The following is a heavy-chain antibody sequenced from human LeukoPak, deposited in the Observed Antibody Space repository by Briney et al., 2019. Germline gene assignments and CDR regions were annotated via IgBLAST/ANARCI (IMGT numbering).Heavy chain of an antibody. CDR3: AREHDFWSPYAFDI. J-gene: IGHJ3*02. CDR1: GYTLTNYG. D-gene: IGHD3-3*01. Sequence: ASVKVSCKASGYTLTNYGITWVRQAPGQRLEWMGWINAGNGNTKYSQKFQGRVTITRDTSATTAYMELSTLRSEDTAVYYCAREHDFWSPYAFDIWGQGTMVTVSS. V-gene: IGHV1-3*01. CDR2: INAGNGNT.